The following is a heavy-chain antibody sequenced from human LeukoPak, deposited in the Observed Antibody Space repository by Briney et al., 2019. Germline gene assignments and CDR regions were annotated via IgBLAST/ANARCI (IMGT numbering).Heavy chain of an antibody. V-gene: IGHV1-46*01. Sequence: GASVKVSSKASGYTFTSYYMHWVRQAPGQGLEWMGIINPSGGSTSYAQKFQGRVTMTRDTSTSTVYMELSSLRSEDTAVYYCARATVVGGESDYWGQGTLVTVSS. D-gene: IGHD1-26*01. CDR2: INPSGGST. J-gene: IGHJ4*02. CDR1: GYTFTSYY. CDR3: ARATVVGGESDY.